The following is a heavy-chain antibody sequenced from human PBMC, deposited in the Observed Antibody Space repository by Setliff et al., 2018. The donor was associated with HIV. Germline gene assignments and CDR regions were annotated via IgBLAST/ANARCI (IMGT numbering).Heavy chain of an antibody. CDR2: ISAYNGNT. D-gene: IGHD3-3*01. CDR1: GYTFTSYG. CDR3: AREYYDFWSGYSDAFHI. Sequence: SVKVSYKASGYTFTSYGISWVRQAPGQGLEWMGWISAYNGNTNYAQTLQGRVTMTTDTSTSTAYMELRSLRSDDTAVYYCAREYYDFWSGYSDAFHIWGQGAMVTVSS. J-gene: IGHJ3*02. V-gene: IGHV1-18*01.